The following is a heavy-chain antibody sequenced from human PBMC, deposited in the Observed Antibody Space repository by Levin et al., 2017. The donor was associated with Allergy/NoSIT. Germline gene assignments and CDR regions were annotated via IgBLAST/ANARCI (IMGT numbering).Heavy chain of an antibody. CDR2: IIPIFGTA. CDR3: ASPDRYDFWSGYSPPSAFDI. D-gene: IGHD3-3*01. J-gene: IGHJ3*02. CDR1: GGTFSSYA. V-gene: IGHV1-69*06. Sequence: KISCKASGGTFSSYAISWVRQAPGQGLEWMGGIIPIFGTANYAQKFQGRVTITADKSTSTAYMELSSLRSEDTAVYYCASPDRYDFWSGYSPPSAFDIWGQGTMVTVSS.